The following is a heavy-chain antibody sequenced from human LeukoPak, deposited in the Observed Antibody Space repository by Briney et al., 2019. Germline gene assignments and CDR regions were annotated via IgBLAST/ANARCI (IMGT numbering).Heavy chain of an antibody. V-gene: IGHV3-21*01. J-gene: IGHJ4*02. D-gene: IGHD5-12*01. CDR1: GFTFSSYS. CDR3: ARDGSGYANFDY. Sequence: GGSLRLSCAAFGFTFSSYSMNWVRQAPGKGLEWVSSISSSSSYIYYADSVKGRFTISRDNAKNSLYLQMNSLRAEDTAVYYCARDGSGYANFDYWGQGTLVTVSS. CDR2: ISSSSSYI.